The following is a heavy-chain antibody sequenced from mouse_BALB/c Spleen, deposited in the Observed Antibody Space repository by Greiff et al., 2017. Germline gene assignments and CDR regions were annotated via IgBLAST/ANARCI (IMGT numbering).Heavy chain of an antibody. J-gene: IGHJ2*01. CDR2: INPSSGYT. V-gene: IGHV1-4*02. CDR1: GYTFTSYT. Sequence: QVQLQQSAAELARPGASVKMSCKASGYTFTSYTMHWVKQRPGQGLEWIGYINPSSGYTEYNQKFKDKTTLTADKSSSTAYMQLSSLTSEDSAVYYCARGWNWDRDDYWGQGTTLTVSS. D-gene: IGHD4-1*01. CDR3: ARGWNWDRDDY.